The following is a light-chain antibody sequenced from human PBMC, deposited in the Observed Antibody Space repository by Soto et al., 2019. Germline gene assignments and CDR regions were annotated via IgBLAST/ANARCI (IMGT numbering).Light chain of an antibody. CDR3: QQYALSSWT. J-gene: IGKJ1*01. CDR1: QSVSSSY. V-gene: IGKV3-20*01. CDR2: GAS. Sequence: EMVLTQSPGTLSLSPGERASLSCRASQSVSSSYLAWYQQKPGQAPRLLIYGASIRATGIPDRFSGSGSGTDFTLTISRLEPEYFAVHYCQQYALSSWTSGLGT.